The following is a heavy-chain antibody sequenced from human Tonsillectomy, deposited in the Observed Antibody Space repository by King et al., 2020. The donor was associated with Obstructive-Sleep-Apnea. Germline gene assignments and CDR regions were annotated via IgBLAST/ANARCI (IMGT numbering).Heavy chain of an antibody. CDR1: GYTFTSYG. V-gene: IGHV1-18*01. J-gene: IGHJ4*02. D-gene: IGHD6-13*01. CDR2: ISAYNGNT. CDR3: VREGQQLDLDY. Sequence: QLVQSGAEVKKPGASVKVSCKASGYTFTSYGISWVRQAPGQGLEWMGWISAYNGNTKYAQTFKGRDTMTTDTSTSTAYMELRCLRSDDTAVYFCVREGQQLDLDYWGQGTLVTVSS.